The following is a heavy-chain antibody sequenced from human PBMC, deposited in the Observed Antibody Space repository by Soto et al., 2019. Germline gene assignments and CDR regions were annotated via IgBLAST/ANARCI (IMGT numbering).Heavy chain of an antibody. CDR1: GGTFSSYA. J-gene: IGHJ4*02. Sequence: GASVKVSCKASGGTFSSYAISWVRQAPGQGLEWMGGIIPIFGTANYAQKFQGRVTITADESTNTVYMELSSLRSEDTAVYYCAKDPQQLIVYFDYWGQGTQVTVSS. CDR2: IIPIFGTA. CDR3: AKDPQQLIVYFDY. D-gene: IGHD6-13*01. V-gene: IGHV1-69*13.